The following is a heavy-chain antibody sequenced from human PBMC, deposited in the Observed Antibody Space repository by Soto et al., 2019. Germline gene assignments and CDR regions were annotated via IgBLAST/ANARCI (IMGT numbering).Heavy chain of an antibody. J-gene: IGHJ4*02. CDR1: GGSISSYY. V-gene: IGHV4-59*01. CDR3: AGERRDGYNLLDY. Sequence: PSETLSLTCTVSGGSISSYYWSWIRQPPGKGLEWIGYIYYSGSTNYNPSLKSRVTISVDTSKNQFSLKLSSVTAADTAVYYCAGERRDGYNLLDYWGQGTLVTVSS. CDR2: IYYSGST. D-gene: IGHD5-12*01.